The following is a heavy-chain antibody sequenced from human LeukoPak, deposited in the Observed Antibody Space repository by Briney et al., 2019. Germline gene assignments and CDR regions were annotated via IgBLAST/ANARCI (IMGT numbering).Heavy chain of an antibody. J-gene: IGHJ3*02. CDR2: IIPIFGTA. Sequence: SVNVSCKASGGTFSSYAISWVRQAPGHGLEWMGGIIPIFGTANYAQKFQGRVTITADESTSTAYMELSSLRSEDTAVYYCAREDTMIVVGVLARAFDIWGQGTMVTVSS. D-gene: IGHD3-22*01. CDR3: AREDTMIVVGVLARAFDI. V-gene: IGHV1-69*13. CDR1: GGTFSSYA.